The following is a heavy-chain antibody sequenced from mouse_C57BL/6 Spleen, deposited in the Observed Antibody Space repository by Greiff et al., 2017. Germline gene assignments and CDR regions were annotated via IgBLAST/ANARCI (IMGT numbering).Heavy chain of an antibody. Sequence: QVQLQQSGPELVKPGASVKISCKASGYAFSSSWMNWVKQRPGKGLEWIGRIYPGDGDTNYNGNFKGKATLTADKSSSTAYMQLSSLTSEDSAVYFCARCRRGYAMDYWGQGTSVTVSS. V-gene: IGHV1-82*01. CDR3: ARCRRGYAMDY. CDR1: GYAFSSSW. CDR2: IYPGDGDT. J-gene: IGHJ4*01.